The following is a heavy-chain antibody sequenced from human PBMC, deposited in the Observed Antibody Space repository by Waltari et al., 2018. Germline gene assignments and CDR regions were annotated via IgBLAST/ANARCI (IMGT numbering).Heavy chain of an antibody. CDR3: ARGTYYDFWSGYSAFDI. Sequence: QLQLQESGPGLVKPSETLSLTCTVSGGSISSSSYYWGWIRQPPGKGLEWIGSIYYSGSTCYDPSLKSRVTISVDTSKTQFSLKLSSVTAADAAVYYCARGTYYDFWSGYSAFDIWGQGTMVTVSS. D-gene: IGHD3-3*01. V-gene: IGHV4-39*07. CDR1: GGSISSSSYY. CDR2: IYYSGST. J-gene: IGHJ3*02.